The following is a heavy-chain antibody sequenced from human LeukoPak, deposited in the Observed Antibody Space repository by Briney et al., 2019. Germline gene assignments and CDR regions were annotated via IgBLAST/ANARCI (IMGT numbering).Heavy chain of an antibody. CDR1: GFTFSSYA. CDR3: ARDARDGYGGNPFDY. V-gene: IGHV3-23*01. D-gene: IGHD4-23*01. J-gene: IGHJ4*02. Sequence: GGSLRLSCAASGFTFSSYAMYWVRQAPGKGLEWVSVVRGSGGTTYYADSVKGRFTISRDNSKNTLYLQMNSLRAEDTAVYYCARDARDGYGGNPFDYWGQGTLVTVSS. CDR2: VRGSGGTT.